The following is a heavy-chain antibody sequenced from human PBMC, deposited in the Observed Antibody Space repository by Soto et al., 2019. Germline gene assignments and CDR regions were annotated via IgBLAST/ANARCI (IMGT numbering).Heavy chain of an antibody. J-gene: IGHJ5*01. Sequence: GESLNSSCEGSGYMFYGYWIGWVRRMPGKGLEWMGLIYPDNSDTRYSPSFQGQATLSADKSINTAYLQWSTLKASDTAMYYCARFGGPGLSHNWFDSWGQGTLVTVSS. D-gene: IGHD3-16*01. CDR1: GYMFYGYW. CDR3: ARFGGPGLSHNWFDS. CDR2: IYPDNSDT. V-gene: IGHV5-51*01.